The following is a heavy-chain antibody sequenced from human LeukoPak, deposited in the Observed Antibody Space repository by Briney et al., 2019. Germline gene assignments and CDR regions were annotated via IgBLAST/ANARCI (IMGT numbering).Heavy chain of an antibody. J-gene: IGHJ4*02. CDR3: ARAHYYDSSGLDF. CDR2: ISSSGSTI. D-gene: IGHD3-22*01. V-gene: IGHV3-48*03. CDR1: GFTFSSYE. Sequence: PGGPLRLSCAASGFTFSSYEMNWVRQAPGKGLEWVSYISSSGSTIYYADSLKGRFTISRDNAKNSLYLQMNSLRAEDTAVYYCARAHYYDSSGLDFWGQGTLVTVSS.